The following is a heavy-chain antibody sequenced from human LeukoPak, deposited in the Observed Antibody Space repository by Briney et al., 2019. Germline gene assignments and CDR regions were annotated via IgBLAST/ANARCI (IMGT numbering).Heavy chain of an antibody. Sequence: ASVKVSCKASGYTFTGYYMHWVRQAPGQGLEWMGWINPNSGGTNYAQKFQGRVTMTRDTSISTAYMELSRLRSDDTAVYYCARDVTVQLENWFDPWGQGTLVTVSS. D-gene: IGHD1-1*01. CDR3: ARDVTVQLENWFDP. CDR2: INPNSGGT. V-gene: IGHV1-2*02. CDR1: GYTFTGYY. J-gene: IGHJ5*02.